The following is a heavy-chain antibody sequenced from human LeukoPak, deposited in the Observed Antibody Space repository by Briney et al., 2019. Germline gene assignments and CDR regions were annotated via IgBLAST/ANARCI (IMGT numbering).Heavy chain of an antibody. V-gene: IGHV4-39*01. D-gene: IGHD6-19*01. Sequence: SETLSLTCTVSGGLITTTTCYWGWIRQSPGKGLEWTASIYYRGDTYYNASLESRVSISIDTSKNQFSLKLNSMNAADTAVYFCARQPVVNRGAVASNFDSWGQGTLVTVSA. CDR3: ARQPVVNRGAVASNFDS. CDR2: IYYRGDT. J-gene: IGHJ4*02. CDR1: GGLITTTTCY.